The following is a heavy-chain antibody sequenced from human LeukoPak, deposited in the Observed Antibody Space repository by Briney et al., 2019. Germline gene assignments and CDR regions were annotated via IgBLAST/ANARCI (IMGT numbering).Heavy chain of an antibody. CDR2: IYYSGST. V-gene: IGHV4-39*01. J-gene: IGHJ3*02. CDR3: ARHVERNGSSWYFAFDI. Sequence: SETLSLTCTVSGGSISSSSYYWGWIRQPPGKGLEWIGSIYYSGSTYYNPSLKSRVTISVDTSKNQFSLKLSSVTAADTAVYYCARHVERNGSSWYFAFDIWGQGTMVTVSS. D-gene: IGHD6-13*01. CDR1: GGSISSSSYY.